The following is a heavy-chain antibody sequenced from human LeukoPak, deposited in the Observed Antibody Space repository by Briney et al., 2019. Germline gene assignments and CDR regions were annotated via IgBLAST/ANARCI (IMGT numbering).Heavy chain of an antibody. Sequence: SETLSLTCSVSGGSIGTHIFYWNWIRQPPGKGLEWIGTVHYSGSTYYSPSLVSRVTISVDTSKNQFSLKLASVTAADTAFYYCARLGGYYDPPDYWGQGTLITVAS. CDR1: GGSIGTHIFY. V-gene: IGHV4-39*01. CDR2: VHYSGST. CDR3: ARLGGYYDPPDY. J-gene: IGHJ4*02. D-gene: IGHD3-22*01.